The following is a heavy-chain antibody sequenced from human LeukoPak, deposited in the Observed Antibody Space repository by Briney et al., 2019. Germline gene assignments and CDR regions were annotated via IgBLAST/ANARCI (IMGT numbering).Heavy chain of an antibody. J-gene: IGHJ6*03. CDR3: ARNIAVAGRGDYMDV. V-gene: IGHV4-38-2*02. CDR1: GYSISSGYY. Sequence: SETLSLTCTVSGYSISSGYYWGWIRQPPGKGLEWIGSIYHSGSTHYNPSLKSRVTMSIDTSKNQFSLKLSSVTAADTAVYYCARNIAVAGRGDYMDVWGKGTTVTISS. D-gene: IGHD6-19*01. CDR2: IYHSGST.